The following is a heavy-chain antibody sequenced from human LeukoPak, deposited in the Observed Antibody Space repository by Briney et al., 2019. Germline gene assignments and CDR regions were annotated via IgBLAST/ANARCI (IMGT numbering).Heavy chain of an antibody. J-gene: IGHJ4*02. Sequence: ASVKVSCKASGYTFTSYYMHWVRQAPGQGLEWMGIINPSGGSTSYAQKFQGRVTMTRDTSTSTVYMELSSLRSEDTAVYYCARDRMVATISPQGVILDYWGQGTLVTVSS. V-gene: IGHV1-46*01. CDR2: INPSGGST. CDR1: GYTFTSYY. D-gene: IGHD5-12*01. CDR3: ARDRMVATISPQGVILDY.